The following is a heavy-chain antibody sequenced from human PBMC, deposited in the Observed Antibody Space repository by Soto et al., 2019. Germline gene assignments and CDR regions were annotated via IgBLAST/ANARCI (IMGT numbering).Heavy chain of an antibody. D-gene: IGHD3-10*01. CDR3: ARGVGSGTYYNQYNWFDP. CDR2: INTYNGNT. CDR1: GYTFTNYG. V-gene: IGHV1-18*01. Sequence: ASVKVSCKASGYTFTNYGISWVRQAPGQGLEWRGWINTYNGNTNHAQKLQGRVTMTTDTSTSTAYMELRSLRSDDTAVYYCARGVGSGTYYNQYNWFDPWGQGTLVTVSS. J-gene: IGHJ5*02.